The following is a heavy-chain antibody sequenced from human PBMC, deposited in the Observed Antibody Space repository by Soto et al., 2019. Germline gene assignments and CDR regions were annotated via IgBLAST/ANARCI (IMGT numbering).Heavy chain of an antibody. V-gene: IGHV3-15*01. CDR3: TTSGIVPAATRFDY. J-gene: IGHJ4*02. Sequence: PVGSLRLSCAASGFTFSNAWMSWVRQAPGKGLEWVGRIKSKTDGGTTDYAAPVKGRFTISRDDSKNTLYLQMNSLKTEDTAVYYCTTSGIVPAATRFDYWGQGTLVTVSS. CDR1: GFTFSNAW. D-gene: IGHD2-2*01. CDR2: IKSKTDGGTT.